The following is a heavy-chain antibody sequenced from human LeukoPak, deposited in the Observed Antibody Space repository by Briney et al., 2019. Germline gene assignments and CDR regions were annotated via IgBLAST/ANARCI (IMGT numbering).Heavy chain of an antibody. Sequence: GGSLRLSCAASAFSLSAYNMNWVRQAPGKGLEWVSSISYTGTYIYYADSVKGRFTISRDNAQNSLYLQMNSLRAEDTAIYYCVRSSDYYGSGAYYFDYWGQGTLVTVSS. V-gene: IGHV3-21*04. CDR3: VRSSDYYGSGAYYFDY. CDR1: AFSLSAYN. D-gene: IGHD3-10*01. J-gene: IGHJ4*02. CDR2: ISYTGTYI.